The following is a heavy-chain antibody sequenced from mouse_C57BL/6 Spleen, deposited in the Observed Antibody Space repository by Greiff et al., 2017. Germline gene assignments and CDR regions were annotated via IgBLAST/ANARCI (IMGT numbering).Heavy chain of an antibody. V-gene: IGHV5-17*01. J-gene: IGHJ4*01. CDR1: GFTFSDYG. Sequence: EVKVVESGGGLVKPGGSLKLSCAASGFTFSDYGMHWVRQAPEKGLEWVAYISSGSSTIYYADTVKGRFTISRDNAKNTLFLQMTSLRSEDTAMYYCARARRGYYYAMDYWGQGTSVTVSS. D-gene: IGHD3-1*01. CDR2: ISSGSSTI. CDR3: ARARRGYYYAMDY.